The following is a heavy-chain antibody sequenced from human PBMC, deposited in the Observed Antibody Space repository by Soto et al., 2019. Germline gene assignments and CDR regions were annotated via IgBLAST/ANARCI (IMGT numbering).Heavy chain of an antibody. CDR1: GGSISSGGYY. CDR3: ARGGVGPTTRGDFDF. D-gene: IGHD1-26*01. V-gene: IGHV4-31*03. Sequence: PSETLSLTCTVSGGSISSGGYYWSWIRQHPGKGLEWIGYIYYSGGSYYYNPSLKSRLTISGDTSKNQFSLKLSSVTAADTAVYYCARGGVGPTTRGDFDFWGQGTLVTVSS. J-gene: IGHJ4*02. CDR2: IYYSGGSY.